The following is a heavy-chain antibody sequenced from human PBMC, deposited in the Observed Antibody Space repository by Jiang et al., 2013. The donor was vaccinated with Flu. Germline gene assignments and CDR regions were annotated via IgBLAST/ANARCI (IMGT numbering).Heavy chain of an antibody. D-gene: IGHD3-22*01. CDR3: ARSSYYYDSSGYYRGGDYFDY. Sequence: SGAEVKKPGSSVKVSCKASGGTFSSYAISWVRQAPGQGLEWMGGIIPIFGTANYAQKFQGRVTITADESTSTAYMELSSLRSEDTAVYYCARSSYYYDSSGYYRGGDYFDYWGQGTLVTVSS. J-gene: IGHJ4*02. V-gene: IGHV1-69*01. CDR2: IIPIFGTA. CDR1: GGTFSSYA.